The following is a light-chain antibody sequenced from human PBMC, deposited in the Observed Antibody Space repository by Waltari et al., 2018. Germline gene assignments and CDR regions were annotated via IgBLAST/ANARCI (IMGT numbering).Light chain of an antibody. CDR3: QQGQTAPWT. Sequence: DIKMTQSPSSLSASVGDRVTITCRASQDIGSWLSWYQQKPGTAPKLLIYATSNLRRGVPSRFSGSGSGADYTLAISSLQPEDFATYYCQQGQTAPWTFGQGTKVDIK. V-gene: IGKV1-12*01. J-gene: IGKJ1*01. CDR1: QDIGSW. CDR2: ATS.